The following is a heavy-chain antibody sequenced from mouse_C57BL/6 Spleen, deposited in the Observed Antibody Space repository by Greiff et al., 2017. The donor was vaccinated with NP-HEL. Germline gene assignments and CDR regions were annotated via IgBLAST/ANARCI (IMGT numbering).Heavy chain of an antibody. CDR2: IDPEDGET. J-gene: IGHJ1*03. V-gene: IGHV14-2*01. CDR3: ARWAVTTVVDWYFDV. CDR1: GFNIKDYY. D-gene: IGHD1-1*01. Sequence: VQLQQSGAELVKPGASVKLSCTAAGFNIKDYYMHWVKQRTEQGLEWIGRIDPEDGETKYAPKFQGKATITADTSSNTAYLQLSSLTSEDTAVYYCARWAVTTVVDWYFDVWGTGTTVTVSS.